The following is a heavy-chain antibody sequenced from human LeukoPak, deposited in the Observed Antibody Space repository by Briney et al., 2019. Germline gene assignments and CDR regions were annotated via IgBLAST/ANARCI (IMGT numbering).Heavy chain of an antibody. V-gene: IGHV4-34*01. D-gene: IGHD3-22*01. CDR1: GGSFNGYY. J-gene: IGHJ6*03. CDR2: ISQSGSA. Sequence: SETLSLTCAVYGGSFNGYYLTWIRQSPGKGLEWIGEISQSGSATYSPAIKSRVLISMDMSKNHFSLKLTSVTAADTGVYYCARVISLRIGYLQQPVRHHMDVWGKGTTVIVSS. CDR3: ARVISLRIGYLQQPVRHHMDV.